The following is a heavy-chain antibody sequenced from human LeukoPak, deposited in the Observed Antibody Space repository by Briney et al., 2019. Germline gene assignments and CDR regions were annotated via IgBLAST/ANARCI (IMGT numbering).Heavy chain of an antibody. Sequence: GGSLRLSCEASAFTLTNYGMHWDRLAPDKGLEWESATWDDGSKAFSADSVNGRFTISRDNSKNTLTLQMNSLTGEDTAVYYCARESWDHCSGHTCYGVFDLWGQGTMVTVSA. J-gene: IGHJ3*01. D-gene: IGHD2-15*01. V-gene: IGHV3-33*01. CDR2: TWDDGSKA. CDR1: AFTLTNYG. CDR3: ARESWDHCSGHTCYGVFDL.